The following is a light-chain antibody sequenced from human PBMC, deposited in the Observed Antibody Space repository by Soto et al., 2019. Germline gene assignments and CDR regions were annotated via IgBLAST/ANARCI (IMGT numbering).Light chain of an antibody. CDR1: QAISNY. CDR2: AAS. Sequence: DIQMTQSPSSLSASVGDRVTITCRASQAISNYLAWYQQKPGKVPTLLIYAASTLQSGVPSRFSGSGSGTDFTITISSLHPEDAATYYCQKFNAVPTFGGGTKVEI. CDR3: QKFNAVPT. V-gene: IGKV1-27*01. J-gene: IGKJ4*01.